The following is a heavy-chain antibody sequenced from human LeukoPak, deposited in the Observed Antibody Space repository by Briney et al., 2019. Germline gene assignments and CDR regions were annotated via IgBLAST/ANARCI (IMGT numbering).Heavy chain of an antibody. CDR1: GYSFTSYW. V-gene: IGHV5-51*01. CDR2: IYPGDSDT. J-gene: IGHJ5*02. D-gene: IGHD6-6*01. CDR3: ARFGHSSSSGVWFDP. Sequence: GGSLKISCKGSGYSFTSYWIGWVRQMPGKGLEWMGIIYPGDSDTRYSPSFQGQVTISADKSISTAYLQWSSLKASDTAMYYCARFGHSSSSGVWFDPWGQGTLVTVSS.